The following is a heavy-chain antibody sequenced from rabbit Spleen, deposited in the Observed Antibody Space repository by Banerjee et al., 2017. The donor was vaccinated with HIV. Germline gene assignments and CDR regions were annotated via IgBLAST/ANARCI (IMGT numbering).Heavy chain of an antibody. CDR2: IDSGSSAFT. V-gene: IGHV1S40*01. CDR3: ARDTSSSFSSYGMDL. Sequence: EEPGGDLVKPGASLTLTCIVSGVSFRGSSYMCSVPQAPGKGLEWIACIDSGSSAFTYFASWAKGRFTISKTSSTTVTLHMTSLTAADTATYFCARDTSSSFSSYGMDLWGQGTLVTVS. J-gene: IGHJ6*01. CDR1: GVSFRGSSY. D-gene: IGHD1-1*01.